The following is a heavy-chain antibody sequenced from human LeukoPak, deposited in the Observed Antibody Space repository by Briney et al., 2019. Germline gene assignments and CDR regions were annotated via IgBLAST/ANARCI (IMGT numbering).Heavy chain of an antibody. CDR2: ISSSGGTI. D-gene: IGHD6-13*01. Sequence: GGSLRLSCAASGFTFSSYEMNWVRQAPGKGLEWVSYISSSGGTIYYADSVKGRFTISRDNAKNSLYLQMSSLRAEDTAVYYCARAKMTTAGGVFDYWGQGTLVTVSS. V-gene: IGHV3-48*03. CDR1: GFTFSSYE. CDR3: ARAKMTTAGGVFDY. J-gene: IGHJ4*02.